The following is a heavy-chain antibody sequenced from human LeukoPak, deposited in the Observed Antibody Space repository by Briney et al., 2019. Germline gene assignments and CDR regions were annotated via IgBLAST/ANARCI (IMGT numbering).Heavy chain of an antibody. V-gene: IGHV1-2*04. CDR2: INPNSGGT. Sequence: ASVKVSCKASGYTFTGYYMHWVRQAPGQGLEWMGWINPNSGGTNYAQKFQGWVTMTRDTSISTAYMELSRLRSDDTAVYYCARDLGIAVAGFRYYYFDYWGQGTLVTVSS. CDR1: GYTFTGYY. D-gene: IGHD6-19*01. J-gene: IGHJ4*02. CDR3: ARDLGIAVAGFRYYYFDY.